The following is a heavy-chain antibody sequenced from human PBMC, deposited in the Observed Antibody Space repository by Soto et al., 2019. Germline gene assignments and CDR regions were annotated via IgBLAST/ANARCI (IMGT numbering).Heavy chain of an antibody. D-gene: IGHD5-12*01. CDR3: ARYNGRGYSGYGSYYYYYGMDV. Sequence: SVKVSCKASGGTFSSYAISWVRQAPGQGLEWMGGIIPIFGTANYAQKVQGRVTITADESTSTAYMELSSLRSEDTAVYYCARYNGRGYSGYGSYYYYYGMDVWGQGTTVTVSS. CDR1: GGTFSSYA. CDR2: IIPIFGTA. V-gene: IGHV1-69*13. J-gene: IGHJ6*02.